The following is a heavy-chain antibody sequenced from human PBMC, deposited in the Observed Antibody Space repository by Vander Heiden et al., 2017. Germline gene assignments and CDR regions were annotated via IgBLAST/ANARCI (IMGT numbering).Heavy chain of an antibody. V-gene: IGHV3-30*18. CDR2: ISYEGSNK. J-gene: IGHJ3*02. D-gene: IGHD6-19*01. Sequence: QVQLVESGGGVVQPGRSLRPSRSASGFTFSPYAMHWVRQAPGKGMEWVAIISYEGSNKDYVDAVKGRFTISRDNSKNTMYLQMNSLRTEDTAVYYCAKGFRTYSSGWFDGFDIWGQGTVVNVSS. CDR1: GFTFSPYA. CDR3: AKGFRTYSSGWFDGFDI.